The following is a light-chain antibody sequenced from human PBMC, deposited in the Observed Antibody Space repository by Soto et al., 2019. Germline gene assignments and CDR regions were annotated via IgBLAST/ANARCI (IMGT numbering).Light chain of an antibody. CDR1: QTIGKY. Sequence: DIQMTQSPSSLSATVGDRVTITCRASQTIGKYLNWYQQQPGKVPKLLIYDASYLQTGVPSRFSGSGSGTDFTLTISTLQREDFATYYCQQSHSMPRTFGGGTKVDIK. V-gene: IGKV1-39*01. CDR2: DAS. CDR3: QQSHSMPRT. J-gene: IGKJ4*01.